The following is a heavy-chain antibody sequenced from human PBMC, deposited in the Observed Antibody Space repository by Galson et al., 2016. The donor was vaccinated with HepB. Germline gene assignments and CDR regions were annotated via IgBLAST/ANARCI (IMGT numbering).Heavy chain of an antibody. V-gene: IGHV3-74*01. CDR1: GFTSSNHW. CDR2: INNDGIST. D-gene: IGHD2/OR15-2a*01. J-gene: IGHJ3*02. CDR3: TRGVSWAFDI. Sequence: LRLSCAASGFTSSNHWMHWVHQAPGKGLVWVSYINNDGISTTYADSVKGRFTISRDNAKNTMFLQMNSLRAEDTAVYYCTRGVSWAFDIWGQGTMVTVSS.